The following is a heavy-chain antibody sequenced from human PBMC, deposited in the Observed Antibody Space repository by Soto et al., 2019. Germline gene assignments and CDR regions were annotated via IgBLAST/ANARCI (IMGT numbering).Heavy chain of an antibody. Sequence: QVQLQESGPGLVKPSGTLSLSCAVSGGSISSSNWWSWVRPPPGKGLEWIGEIYHSGSTNYNPSLQSRVTISVDKSKNQFSLNLSSGTAADTAVYYCAGGQYSSSSRWFDPWGQGTLVTVSS. CDR3: AGGQYSSSSRWFDP. D-gene: IGHD6-6*01. CDR2: IYHSGST. CDR1: GGSISSSNW. V-gene: IGHV4-4*02. J-gene: IGHJ5*02.